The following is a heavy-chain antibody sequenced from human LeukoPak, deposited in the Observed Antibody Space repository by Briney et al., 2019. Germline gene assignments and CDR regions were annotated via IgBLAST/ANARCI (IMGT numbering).Heavy chain of an antibody. V-gene: IGHV1-2*02. CDR3: ARVANYYGSGSYWGYYFDY. D-gene: IGHD3-10*01. CDR1: GYTFSGYY. J-gene: IGHJ4*02. Sequence: GASVKVSCKASGYTFSGYYIHWVRQAPGQGLEWMGWINPNSGGTNYAQKFQGRVTMTRDTSISTAYMELSRLRPDDTAVYYCARVANYYGSGSYWGYYFDYWGQGTLVTVSS. CDR2: INPNSGGT.